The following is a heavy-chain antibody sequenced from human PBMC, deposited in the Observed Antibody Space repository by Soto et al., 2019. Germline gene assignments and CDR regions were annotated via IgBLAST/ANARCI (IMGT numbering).Heavy chain of an antibody. D-gene: IGHD2-21*01. Sequence: QVQLVQSGAEVKKPGASVKVSCKASGYTFTSYAMHWVRQAPGQRLEWMGWINAGNGNTKYSQKFQGRVTITRDTAASTAYMELSSLRSEDTAVYYCVLFNTFLDAFDIWGQGTMVTVSS. CDR1: GYTFTSYA. J-gene: IGHJ3*02. V-gene: IGHV1-3*01. CDR3: VLFNTFLDAFDI. CDR2: INAGNGNT.